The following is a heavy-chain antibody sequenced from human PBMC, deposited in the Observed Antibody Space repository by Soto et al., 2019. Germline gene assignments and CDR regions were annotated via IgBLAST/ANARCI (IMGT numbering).Heavy chain of an antibody. V-gene: IGHV1-8*01. CDR2: MNPNSGDT. D-gene: IGHD1-1*01. CDR1: GYTFSDHD. J-gene: IGHJ4*02. Sequence: ASVKVSCKASGYTFSDHDISWVRQASGQGPEWLGWMNPNSGDTGYAQNFQGRVTMTRDTSKRTAYMELSSLRSEDTAVYYCARVGGNWNDDYFDYWGQGTLVTVSS. CDR3: ARVGGNWNDDYFDY.